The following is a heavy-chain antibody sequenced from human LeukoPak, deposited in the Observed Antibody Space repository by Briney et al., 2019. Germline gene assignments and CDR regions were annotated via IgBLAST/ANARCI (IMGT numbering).Heavy chain of an antibody. Sequence: SETLSLTCTVSGYSISSGYYWGWIRQPPGKGLEWIGYIYYSGSTNYNPSLKSRVTISVDTSKNQFSLKLSSVTAADTAVYYCASKDSSGWYSDYYYYMDVWGKGTTVTISS. CDR2: IYYSGST. CDR3: ASKDSSGWYSDYYYYMDV. J-gene: IGHJ6*03. D-gene: IGHD6-19*01. V-gene: IGHV4-61*01. CDR1: GYSISSGYY.